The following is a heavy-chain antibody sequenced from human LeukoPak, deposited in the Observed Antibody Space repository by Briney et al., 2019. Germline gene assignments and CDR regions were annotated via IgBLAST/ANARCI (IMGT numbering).Heavy chain of an antibody. J-gene: IGHJ4*02. Sequence: ASVKVSRKASGYTFTGYYMHWVRQAPGQGLEWMGWINPNSGGTNYAQKFQGRVTMTRDTSISTAYMELSRLRSDDTAVYYCASVLGYCSGGSCYPPRYWGQGTLVTVSS. CDR3: ASVLGYCSGGSCYPPRY. D-gene: IGHD2-15*01. V-gene: IGHV1-2*02. CDR1: GYTFTGYY. CDR2: INPNSGGT.